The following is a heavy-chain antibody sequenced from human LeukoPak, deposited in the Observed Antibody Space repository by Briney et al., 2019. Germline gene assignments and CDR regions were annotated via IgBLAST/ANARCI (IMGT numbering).Heavy chain of an antibody. CDR2: VQHIGGET. CDR1: GFTFSNSW. Sequence: GGSLRLSCAGSGFTFSNSWMGWVRQAPRKGLEWVANVQHIGGETYYVDSVKGRFTISRENAKNSVYLQMNSLGADDTAVYYCATYSILNAREFRYWGQGTLVTVTS. D-gene: IGHD4-11*01. CDR3: ATYSILNAREFRY. J-gene: IGHJ1*01. V-gene: IGHV3-7*01.